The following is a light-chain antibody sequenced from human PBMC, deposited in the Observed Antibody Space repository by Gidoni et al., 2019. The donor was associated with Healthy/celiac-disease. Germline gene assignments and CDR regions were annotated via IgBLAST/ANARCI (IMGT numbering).Light chain of an antibody. CDR1: QSIRNW. CDR3: QKYNHD. J-gene: IGKJ4*01. CDR2: DAS. Sequence: DIQMTQSPSTLSASVGDRVTITCRARQSIRNWLAWYQQNPGNAPKLLIYDASTLESGVPSRFSGNGSGTEFTLTISSLQPDDSATYDCQKYNHDFGGGTKVEIK. V-gene: IGKV1-5*01.